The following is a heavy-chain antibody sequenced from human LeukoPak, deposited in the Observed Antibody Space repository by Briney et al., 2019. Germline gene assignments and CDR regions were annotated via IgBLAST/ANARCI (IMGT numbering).Heavy chain of an antibody. Sequence: GGSLRLSCAASGFTFSNYEFNWVRQAPGKGLEWVSYISSSGNSIFYADSVKGRFTISRDNAKNSLYLQMNSLRAEDTAVYYCARALPSSYYYFDYWGQGTLVTVSS. V-gene: IGHV3-48*03. J-gene: IGHJ4*02. CDR2: ISSSGNSI. CDR3: ARALPSSYYYFDY. CDR1: GFTFSNYE. D-gene: IGHD6-13*01.